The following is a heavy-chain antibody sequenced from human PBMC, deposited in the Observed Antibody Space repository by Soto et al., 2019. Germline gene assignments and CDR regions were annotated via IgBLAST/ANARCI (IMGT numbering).Heavy chain of an antibody. J-gene: IGHJ4*02. CDR3: ARDVRYRENIVATMWSWNFDY. CDR2: ISYDGSNK. CDR1: GFTFSSYA. D-gene: IGHD5-12*01. Sequence: GGSLRLSCAASGFTFSSYAMHWVRQAPGKGLEWVAVISYDGSNKYYAHSVKGRFTISRDNSKNTLYLQMNSLRAEDTAVYYCARDVRYRENIVATMWSWNFDYWSQGTLVTVSS. V-gene: IGHV3-30-3*01.